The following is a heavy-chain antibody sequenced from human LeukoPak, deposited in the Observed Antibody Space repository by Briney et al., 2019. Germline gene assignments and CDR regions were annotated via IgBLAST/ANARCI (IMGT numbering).Heavy chain of an antibody. CDR2: ISGGGGTT. V-gene: IGHV3-23*01. CDR1: GFTFSTYA. Sequence: GGSLRLSCAASGFTFSTYAMRWVRQAPGKGLDWASTISGGGGTTYYGDSVKGRFTISRDNSKNTLYLQMSSLRAEDTAVYYCAIPVISTGNSNSFDIWGQGTMVTVSS. J-gene: IGHJ3*02. CDR3: AIPVISTGNSNSFDI. D-gene: IGHD2-21*01.